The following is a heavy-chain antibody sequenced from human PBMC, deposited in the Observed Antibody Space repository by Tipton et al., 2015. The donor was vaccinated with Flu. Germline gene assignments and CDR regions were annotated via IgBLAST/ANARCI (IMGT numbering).Heavy chain of an antibody. CDR3: ARYGYGYFYYYYGMDV. D-gene: IGHD5-18*01. CDR1: GFTFSSYW. Sequence: PRLSCAASGFTFSSYWMSWVRQAPGKGLEWVANIKQDGSEKYYVDSVKGRFTISRDNAKNSLYLQMNSLRAEDTAVYYCARYGYGYFYYYYGMDVWGQGTTVTVSS. CDR2: IKQDGSEK. V-gene: IGHV3-7*01. J-gene: IGHJ6*02.